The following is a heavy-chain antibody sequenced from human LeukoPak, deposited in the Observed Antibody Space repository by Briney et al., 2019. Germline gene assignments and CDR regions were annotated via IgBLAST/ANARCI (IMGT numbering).Heavy chain of an antibody. J-gene: IGHJ4*02. CDR1: GFIFSDHY. CDR2: AKNKINSYTT. V-gene: IGHV3-72*01. CDR3: AKDQSVGATIRTFDY. D-gene: IGHD1-26*01. Sequence: GGSLRLSCAASGFIFSDHYMDWVRQAPGKGLEWVGRAKNKINSYTTMYAASVKDRFTISRDDSKNSLYLQMNSLKTEDTAVYYCAKDQSVGATIRTFDYWGQGTLVTVSS.